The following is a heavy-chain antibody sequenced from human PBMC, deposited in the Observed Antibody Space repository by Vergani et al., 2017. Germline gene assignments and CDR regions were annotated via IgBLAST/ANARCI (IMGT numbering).Heavy chain of an antibody. CDR2: ISSSSSYI. J-gene: IGHJ3*02. V-gene: IGHV3-21*01. D-gene: IGHD1-1*01. CDR1: GFTFSSYS. CDR3: ARDRNWNDEGGAFDI. Sequence: EVQLVESGGGLVKPGGSLRLSCAASGFTFSSYSMNWVRQAPGKGLEWVSSISSSSSYIYYADSVKGRFTISRDNAKNSLYLQMNSLRAEDTAVYYCARDRNWNDEGGAFDIWGQGTMVTVSS.